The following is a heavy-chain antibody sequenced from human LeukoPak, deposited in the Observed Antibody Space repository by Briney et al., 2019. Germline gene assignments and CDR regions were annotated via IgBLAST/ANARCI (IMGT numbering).Heavy chain of an antibody. CDR1: GGSFSGYY. Sequence: PSETLSLTCAVYGGSFSGYYWSWIRQPPGKGLEWIGEINHGGSTNYNPSLKSRVTISVDTSKNQFSLKLSSVTAADTAVYYCARGGYQPLLLDYWGQGTLVTVSS. CDR3: ARGGYQPLLLDY. J-gene: IGHJ4*02. V-gene: IGHV4-34*01. D-gene: IGHD2-2*01. CDR2: INHGGST.